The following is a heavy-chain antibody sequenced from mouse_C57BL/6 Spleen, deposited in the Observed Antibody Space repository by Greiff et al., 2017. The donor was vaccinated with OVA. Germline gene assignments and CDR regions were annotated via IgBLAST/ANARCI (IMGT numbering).Heavy chain of an antibody. D-gene: IGHD1-1*01. J-gene: IGHJ2*01. CDR3: ARKNTTVVRYFDY. CDR2: SYPGSGNT. Sequence: QVQLQQSGPELVKPGASVKISCKASGYTFTDYYINWVKQRPGQGLEWIGWSYPGSGNTKYNEKFKGKATLTVDTSSSTAYMQLSSLTSEDSAVYFCARKNTTVVRYFDYWGQGTTLTVSS. V-gene: IGHV1-84*01. CDR1: GYTFTDYY.